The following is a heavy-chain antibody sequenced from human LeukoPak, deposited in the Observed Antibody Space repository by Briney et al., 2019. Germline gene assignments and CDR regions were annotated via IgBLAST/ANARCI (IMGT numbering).Heavy chain of an antibody. Sequence: GGSLRLFCAASGFTFSSYSMIWVPQAPGKGLEWVSAISRSSSYKYCADSVKGRFTISRDNAKNSLYLQMNSLRAEDTAVYYCARVPTTIGYCSSTSCREPAFDIWGQGTMVTVSS. CDR3: ARVPTTIGYCSSTSCREPAFDI. CDR2: ISRSSSYK. D-gene: IGHD2-2*01. CDR1: GFTFSSYS. J-gene: IGHJ3*02. V-gene: IGHV3-21*01.